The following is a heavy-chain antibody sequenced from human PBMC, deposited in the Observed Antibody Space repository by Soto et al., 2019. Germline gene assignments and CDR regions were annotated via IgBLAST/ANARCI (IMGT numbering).Heavy chain of an antibody. J-gene: IGHJ6*02. V-gene: IGHV1-69*06. D-gene: IGHD3-3*01. CDR3: ARDLGGNSYWSGYSYYYGMDV. Sequence: GASVKVSCKASGGTFSSDAISWVRQAPGEGLEWMGGIIPIFGTANYAQKFQGRVTITADKSTSTAYMELSSLRSEDTAVYYCARDLGGNSYWSGYSYYYGMDVWGQGTTVTVSS. CDR2: IIPIFGTA. CDR1: GGTFSSDA.